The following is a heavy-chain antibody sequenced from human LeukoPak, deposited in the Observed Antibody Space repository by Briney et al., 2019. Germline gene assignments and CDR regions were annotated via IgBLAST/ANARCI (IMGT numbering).Heavy chain of an antibody. CDR2: IKQDGSEK. D-gene: IGHD3-22*01. Sequence: GGSLRLSCAASGFTFSSYWMSWVRQAPGKGLEWVANIKQDGSEKYYVDSVKGRFTISRDNAKNSLYLQMNSLRAEDTAVYYCARSYYYDSSGYYPLWFDPWGQGTLVTVSS. V-gene: IGHV3-7*01. CDR3: ARSYYYDSSGYYPLWFDP. J-gene: IGHJ5*02. CDR1: GFTFSSYW.